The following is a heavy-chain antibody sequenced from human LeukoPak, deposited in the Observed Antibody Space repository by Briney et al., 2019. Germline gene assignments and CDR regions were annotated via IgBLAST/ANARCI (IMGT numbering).Heavy chain of an antibody. J-gene: IGHJ4*02. CDR3: ARALRGEGDFDY. CDR2: IYYSGST. CDR1: GGSISSGDYY. D-gene: IGHD3-10*01. V-gene: IGHV4-30-4*01. Sequence: SETLSPTCTVSGGSISSGDYYWSWIRQPPGKGLEWIGYIYYSGSTYYNPSLKSRVTISVDTSKNQFSLKLSSVTAADTAVYYCARALRGEGDFDYWGQGTLVTVSS.